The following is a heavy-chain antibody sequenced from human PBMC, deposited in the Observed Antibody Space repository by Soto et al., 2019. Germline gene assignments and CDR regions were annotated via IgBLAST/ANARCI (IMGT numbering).Heavy chain of an antibody. CDR2: INPIFGTP. V-gene: IGHV1-69*06. CDR1: GGTFSSYA. Sequence: SVKVSCKASGGTFSSYAISWVRQAPGQGLEWMGGINPIFGTPHYAQKYQGRVTITADTFTNTAYMELTRLTSDDTAVYFCAREGRHFDYWGQVTLVTVP. J-gene: IGHJ4*02. CDR3: AREGRHFDY.